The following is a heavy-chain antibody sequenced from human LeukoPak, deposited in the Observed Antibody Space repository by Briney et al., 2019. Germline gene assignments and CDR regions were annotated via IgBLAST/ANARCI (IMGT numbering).Heavy chain of an antibody. CDR2: INWNSGSI. CDR3: AKDPKAIYGSGSSFDY. CDR1: GFTFSSYA. Sequence: PGGSLRLSCAASGFTFSSYAMHWVRQAPGKVLEWVSGINWNSGSIGYADSVKGRFTISRDNAKNSLYLQMNSLRAEDTALYYCAKDPKAIYGSGSSFDYWGQGTLVTVSS. D-gene: IGHD3-10*01. J-gene: IGHJ4*02. V-gene: IGHV3-9*01.